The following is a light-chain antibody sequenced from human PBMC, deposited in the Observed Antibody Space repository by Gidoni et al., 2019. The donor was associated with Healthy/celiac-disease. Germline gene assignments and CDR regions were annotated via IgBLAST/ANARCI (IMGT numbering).Light chain of an antibody. V-gene: IGKV3-11*01. CDR1: QSVSSY. J-gene: IGKJ4*01. CDR3: QQRSNWLT. CDR2: DAA. Sequence: IVLTQSPATLSLSPGERATLSCRASQSVSSYLAWYQQKPGQAHRLLIHDAANRATGIPARCSGSGSGKDFTLTISSLEPEDVAVYYCQQRSNWLTFGGGTKVEIK.